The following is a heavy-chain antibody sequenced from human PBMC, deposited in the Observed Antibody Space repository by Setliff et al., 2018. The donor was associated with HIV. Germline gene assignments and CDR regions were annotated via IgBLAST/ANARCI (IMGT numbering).Heavy chain of an antibody. Sequence: SETLSLTCDVSGVSISDNNWWSWVRQPPGRGLEWIGEVYHTGSTNYNPSLKSRVITSIDKSKNQFSLKIDSVTAADTAVYFCARTNRWELLSPYFDAWGQGTLVTVSS. J-gene: IGHJ4*02. CDR2: VYHTGST. CDR3: ARTNRWELLSPYFDA. V-gene: IGHV4-4*02. D-gene: IGHD1-7*01. CDR1: GVSISDNNW.